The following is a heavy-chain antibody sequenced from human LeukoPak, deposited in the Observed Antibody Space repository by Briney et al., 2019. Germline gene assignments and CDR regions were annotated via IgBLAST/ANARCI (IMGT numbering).Heavy chain of an antibody. D-gene: IGHD5-18*01. CDR1: GGSISSSSYY. J-gene: IGHJ4*02. V-gene: IGHV4-39*01. CDR2: IYYSGST. CDR3: ARHTMVTGIVDY. Sequence: PSETLSLTCTVSGGSISSSSYYWGWIRQPPGKGLEWIGSIYYSGSTYYNPSLKSRVTISVDTSKNQFSLKLSSVTAADTAVYYCARHTMVTGIVDYWGQGTLVTVSS.